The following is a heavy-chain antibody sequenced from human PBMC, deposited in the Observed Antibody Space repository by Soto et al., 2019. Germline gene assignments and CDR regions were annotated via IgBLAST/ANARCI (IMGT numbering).Heavy chain of an antibody. J-gene: IGHJ4*01. CDR1: GFTFSNYA. CDR3: AKRDYDDSSDYYLSDFDH. Sequence: GSLRLSCAASGFTFSNYAMSWVRQAPGKGLEWVSTITGSGSNTYYYADSVKGRFTISRDNSKNTLYLQMNSLRAEDTAVYYCAKRDYDDSSDYYLSDFDHWGQATLVTVSS. CDR2: ITGSGSNT. V-gene: IGHV3-23*01. D-gene: IGHD3-22*01.